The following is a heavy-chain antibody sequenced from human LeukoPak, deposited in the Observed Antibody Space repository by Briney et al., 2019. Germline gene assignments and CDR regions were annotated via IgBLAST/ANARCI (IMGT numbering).Heavy chain of an antibody. V-gene: IGHV3-30-3*01. CDR2: ISYDGSNK. J-gene: IGHJ4*02. CDR3: ARGNDYGAD. Sequence: PGGSLRLSCAASGFTFSSYAMHWVRQAPGKGLEWVAVISYDGSNKYYADSVKGRFTISRDNSKNTLYLQMNSLRAEDTAVYYCARGNDYGADWGQGTLVTVSS. CDR1: GFTFSSYA. D-gene: IGHD4-17*01.